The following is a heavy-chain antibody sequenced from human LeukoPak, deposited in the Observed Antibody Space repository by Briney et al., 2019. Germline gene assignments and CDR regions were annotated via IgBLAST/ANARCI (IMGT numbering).Heavy chain of an antibody. J-gene: IGHJ5*02. CDR2: IYYSGST. V-gene: IGHV4-59*11. D-gene: IGHD6-13*01. Sequence: KPSETLSLTCTVSGGPISSHYWSWIRQPPGKGLEWIGYIYYSGSTNYNPSLKSRVTISVDTSKNQFSLKLSSVTAADTAVYYCARGSSSWYGINWFDPWGQGTLVTVSS. CDR3: ARGSSSWYGINWFDP. CDR1: GGPISSHY.